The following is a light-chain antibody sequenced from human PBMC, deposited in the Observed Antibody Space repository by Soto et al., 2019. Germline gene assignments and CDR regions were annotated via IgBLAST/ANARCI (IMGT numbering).Light chain of an antibody. J-gene: IGLJ2*01. Sequence: ALTQPASVSGSPGQSITISCTATSSDVGGYNYVSWYQQHPGKAPKLMIYDVSNRPSGVSNRFSGSKSGNTASLTISGLQAEDEADYYCSSYTSSSTPHVVFGGGTKLTVL. V-gene: IGLV2-14*01. CDR2: DVS. CDR3: SSYTSSSTPHVV. CDR1: SSDVGGYNY.